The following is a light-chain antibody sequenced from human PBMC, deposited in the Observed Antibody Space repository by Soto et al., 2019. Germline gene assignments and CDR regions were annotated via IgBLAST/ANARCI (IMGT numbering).Light chain of an antibody. CDR3: QQYYSLPYA. V-gene: IGKV4-1*01. CDR1: QRVLYSSNNQNY. CDR2: WAS. J-gene: IGKJ2*01. Sequence: DIVMTQAPDSLVVSLGEXATINCKSSQRVLYSSNNQNYLAWFQQQPGQPPKLLIYWASSRESGVPDRFSGSGSGTDFTHPNPGLQAEDVAVYHCQQYYSLPYAIGHGTKV.